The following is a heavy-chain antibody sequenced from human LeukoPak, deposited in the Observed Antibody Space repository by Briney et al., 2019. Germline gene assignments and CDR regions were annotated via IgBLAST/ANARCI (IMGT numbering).Heavy chain of an antibody. CDR2: IIPIFGTA. D-gene: IGHD4-23*01. CDR3: ARSDGTSLFDY. V-gene: IGHV1-69*13. Sequence: SVKVSCKASGYTFTNYGMSWVRQAPGQGLEWMGGIIPIFGTANYAQKFQGRVTITADESTSTAYMELSSLRSEDTAVYYCARSDGTSLFDYWGQGTLVTVSS. CDR1: GYTFTNYG. J-gene: IGHJ4*02.